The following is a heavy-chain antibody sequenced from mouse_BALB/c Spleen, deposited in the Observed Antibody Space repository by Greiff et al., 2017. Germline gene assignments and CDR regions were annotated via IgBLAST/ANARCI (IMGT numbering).Heavy chain of an antibody. V-gene: IGHV1-54*01. CDR1: GYAFTNYL. CDR3: ARGGNYAWFAY. CDR2: INPGSGGT. D-gene: IGHD2-1*01. Sequence: QVQLKQSGAELVRPGTSVKVSCKASGYAFTNYLIEWVKQRPGQGLEWIGVINPGSGGTNYNEKFKGKATLTADKSSSTAYMQLSSLTSDDSAVYFCARGGNYAWFAYWGQGTLVTVSA. J-gene: IGHJ3*01.